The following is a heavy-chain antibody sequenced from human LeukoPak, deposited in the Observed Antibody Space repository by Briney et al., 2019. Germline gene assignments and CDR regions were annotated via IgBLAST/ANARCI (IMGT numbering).Heavy chain of an antibody. CDR1: GFTFSSYS. CDR2: ISSSSSTI. V-gene: IGHV3-48*01. D-gene: IGHD6-19*01. CDR3: ARDSYSSGWSITDYGMDV. J-gene: IGHJ6*02. Sequence: GGSLRLSCAASGFTFSSYSMNWVRQAPGKGLEWVSYISSSSSTIYYADSAKGRFTISRDNAKNSLYLQMNSLRAEDTAVYYCARDSYSSGWSITDYGMDVWGQGTTVTVSS.